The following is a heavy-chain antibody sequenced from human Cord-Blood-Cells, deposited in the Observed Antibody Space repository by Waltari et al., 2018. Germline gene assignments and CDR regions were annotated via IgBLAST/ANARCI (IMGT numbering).Heavy chain of an antibody. Sequence: QVQLVQSGAEVKKPGSSVKVSCKSYGGTFSSYAISWVRQAPGQGLEWMARIIPSLDIANSAQKFQARVTITADKSTCTSYMELGSLRSEDMAVYYCASRLDWGTVAFDIWGQGTMVTVSS. V-gene: IGHV1-69*09. CDR1: GGTFSSYA. D-gene: IGHD7-27*01. CDR3: ASRLDWGTVAFDI. J-gene: IGHJ3*02. CDR2: IIPSLDIA.